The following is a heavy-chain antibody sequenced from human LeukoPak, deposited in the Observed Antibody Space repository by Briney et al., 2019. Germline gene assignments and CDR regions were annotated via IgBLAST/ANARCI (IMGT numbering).Heavy chain of an antibody. D-gene: IGHD3-10*01. J-gene: IGHJ4*02. CDR3: ARGVLLWFGDAFDY. CDR1: GYSISSGYY. V-gene: IGHV4-38-2*01. CDR2: IYHSGST. Sequence: PSETLSLTCAVSGYSISSGYYWGWIRQPPGKGLEWIGSIYHSGSTYYNPSLKSRVTISVDTSKNQFSLKLSSVTAADTAVYYCARGVLLWFGDAFDYWGQGTLVTVSS.